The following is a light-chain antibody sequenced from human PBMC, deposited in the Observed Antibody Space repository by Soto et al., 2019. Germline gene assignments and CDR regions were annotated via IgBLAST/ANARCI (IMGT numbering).Light chain of an antibody. J-gene: IGKJ1*01. CDR3: LQSNKWPLT. Sequence: EVVMTQFPATLSVSPGERAPLSCRASQSVGSNLAWYQQKSGQAPRPPIYGASTRATGLAARCSGSGSGTEFTLTISSLQSADFAVYYCLQSNKWPLTFGQGTKVDIK. CDR2: GAS. V-gene: IGKV3-15*01. CDR1: QSVGSN.